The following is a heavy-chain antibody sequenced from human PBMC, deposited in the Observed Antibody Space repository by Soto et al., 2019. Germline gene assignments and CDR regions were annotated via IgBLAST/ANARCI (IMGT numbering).Heavy chain of an antibody. D-gene: IGHD6-19*01. J-gene: IGHJ6*04. V-gene: IGHV1-69*13. CDR1: GGTFSSYA. CDR3: ARDHLLFPGGIAVAGTFYPSSDMDV. CDR2: IIPIFGTA. Sequence: SVKVSCKASGGTFSSYAISWVRQAPGQGLEWMGGIIPIFGTANYAQKFQGRVTITADESTSTAYMELSSLRSEDTAVYYCARDHLLFPGGIAVAGTFYPSSDMDVGGKGTTVTVPS.